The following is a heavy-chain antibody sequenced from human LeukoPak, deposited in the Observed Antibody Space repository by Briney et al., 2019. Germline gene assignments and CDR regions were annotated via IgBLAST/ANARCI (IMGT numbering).Heavy chain of an antibody. Sequence: GGSLRLSCAASGFTFSSYWMSWVRQAPGKGLEWVANIKQDGGEKYYVDSVKGRFTISRANAKSSLYLQMNSLRPEDTAVYYCAGRGDGNLYYYDHWGQGTLVTASS. CDR3: AGRGDGNLYYYDH. J-gene: IGHJ4*02. D-gene: IGHD5-24*01. CDR1: GFTFSSYW. CDR2: IKQDGGEK. V-gene: IGHV3-7*04.